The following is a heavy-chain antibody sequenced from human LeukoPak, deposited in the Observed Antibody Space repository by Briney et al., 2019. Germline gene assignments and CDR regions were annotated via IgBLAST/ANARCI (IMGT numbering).Heavy chain of an antibody. CDR2: IYSGGST. V-gene: IGHV3-53*01. CDR3: AKGGGYSGYDIFDY. D-gene: IGHD5-12*01. J-gene: IGHJ4*02. CDR1: GFTVSSDY. Sequence: GGSLRLSWAASGFTVSSDYMSWVRQAPGKGLEWVSVIYSGGSTYYADSVKGRFTISRDNSKNTLYLQMNSLRAEDTAVYYCAKGGGYSGYDIFDYWGQGTLVTVSS.